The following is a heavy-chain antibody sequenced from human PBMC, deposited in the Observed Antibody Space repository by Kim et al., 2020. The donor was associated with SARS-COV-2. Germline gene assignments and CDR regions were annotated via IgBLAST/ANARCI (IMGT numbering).Heavy chain of an antibody. V-gene: IGHV4-39*01. CDR2: IYYSGST. CDR1: GGSISSSSYY. J-gene: IGHJ6*02. D-gene: IGHD3-22*01. CDR3: ARQSDDSSGYYYYGMDV. Sequence: ETLSLTCTVSGGSISSSSYYWGWIRQPPGKGLEWIGSIYYSGSTYYNPSLKSRVTISVDTSKNQFSLKLSSVTAADTAVYYCARQSDDSSGYYYYGMDVWGQGTTVTVSS.